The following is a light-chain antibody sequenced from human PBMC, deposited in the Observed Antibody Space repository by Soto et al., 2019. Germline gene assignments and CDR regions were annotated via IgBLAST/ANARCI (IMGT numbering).Light chain of an antibody. J-gene: IGKJ1*01. CDR3: QQYGSLLWT. CDR2: GAS. CDR1: QSLSSSY. Sequence: EIVLTQSPGTLSLSPGERATLSCWASQSLSSSYLAWYQQKAGQAPRLLIYGASSRATGTPDRFSGSGSGTHFTLTIGRLEPEDFAVYYCQQYGSLLWTFGQGTKVEIK. V-gene: IGKV3-20*01.